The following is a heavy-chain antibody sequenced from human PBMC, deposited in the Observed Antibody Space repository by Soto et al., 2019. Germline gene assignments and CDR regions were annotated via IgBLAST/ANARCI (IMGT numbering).Heavy chain of an antibody. V-gene: IGHV3-30*03. CDR3: AGGARDIVLVPAAIGGGYYYYGMDV. D-gene: IGHD2-2*02. CDR1: GFTFSSYG. J-gene: IGHJ6*02. CDR2: ISYDGSNK. Sequence: QVQLVESGGGVVQPGRSLRLSCAASGFTFSSYGMHWVRQAPGKGLEGVAVISYDGSNKYYADSVKGRFTISRDNSKNTLYLQMNSLRAEDTAVYYCAGGARDIVLVPAAIGGGYYYYGMDVWGQGTTVTVSS.